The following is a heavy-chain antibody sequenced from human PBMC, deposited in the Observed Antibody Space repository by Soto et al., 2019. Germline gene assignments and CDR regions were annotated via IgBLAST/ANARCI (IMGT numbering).Heavy chain of an antibody. V-gene: IGHV4-30-4*01. J-gene: IGHJ5*02. D-gene: IGHD3-9*01. CDR1: GGSISSGDYY. CDR3: ARERYYDILTGSWFDP. CDR2: IYYSGST. Sequence: QVQLQESGPGLVKPSQTLSLTCTVSGGSISSGDYYWSWIRQPPGKGLEWIGYIYYSGSTYYNPSLKSRVTISVDTSKNQFSLKLSSVTAADTAVYYCARERYYDILTGSWFDPWGQGTLVTVSS.